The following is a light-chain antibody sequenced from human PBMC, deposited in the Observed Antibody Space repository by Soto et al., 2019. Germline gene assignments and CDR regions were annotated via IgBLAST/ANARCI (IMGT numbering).Light chain of an antibody. J-gene: IGLJ2*01. V-gene: IGLV1-44*01. CDR2: SND. Sequence: QSVLTQPPSASGTPGQRVIISCFGSRSNIGSNTVNWYQQLPGRAPRLLMFSNDQRPSGVPDRFSGSKSGTSASLAISGLQSEDEADYYCVPWDDSLNAPVFGGGTKLTVL. CDR1: RSNIGSNT. CDR3: VPWDDSLNAPV.